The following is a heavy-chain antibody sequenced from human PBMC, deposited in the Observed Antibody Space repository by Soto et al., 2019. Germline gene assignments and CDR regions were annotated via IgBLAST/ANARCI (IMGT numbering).Heavy chain of an antibody. CDR1: GGSISSYY. Sequence: SETLSLTCTVSGGSISSYYWSWIRQPPGKGLEWIGYIYYSGSTNYNPSLKSRVTISVDTSKNQFSLKLSSVTAADTAVYYCARGPYENNAPDYWGQGTLVTVSS. V-gene: IGHV4-59*01. CDR2: IYYSGST. J-gene: IGHJ4*02. D-gene: IGHD1-20*01. CDR3: ARGPYENNAPDY.